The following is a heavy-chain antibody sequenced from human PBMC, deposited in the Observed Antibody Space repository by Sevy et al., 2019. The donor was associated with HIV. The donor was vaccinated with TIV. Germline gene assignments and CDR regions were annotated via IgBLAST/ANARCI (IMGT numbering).Heavy chain of an antibody. Sequence: ASVKVSCKASGYTFTSYGISWVRQAPGQGLEWMGWISAYNGDTNYAQKLQGRVTMTTDTSTSTAYMELRSLRSDDTAVYYCARDSKGQPLLYYFDYWGQGTLVTVSS. CDR3: ARDSKGQPLLYYFDY. J-gene: IGHJ4*02. D-gene: IGHD2-21*02. V-gene: IGHV1-18*01. CDR2: ISAYNGDT. CDR1: GYTFTSYG.